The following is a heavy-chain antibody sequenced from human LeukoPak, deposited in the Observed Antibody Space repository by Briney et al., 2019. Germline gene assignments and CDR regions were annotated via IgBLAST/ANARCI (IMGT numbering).Heavy chain of an antibody. Sequence: GGSLRSSCAASGFTVSSNYMSWVRQAPGKGLEWVSVIYSGGSTYYADSVKGRFTISRDNSKNTLYLQMNSLRAEDTAVYYCARAAAAGIPFDYWGQGTLVTVSS. CDR1: GFTVSSNY. CDR3: ARAAAAGIPFDY. V-gene: IGHV3-66*02. D-gene: IGHD6-13*01. CDR2: IYSGGST. J-gene: IGHJ4*02.